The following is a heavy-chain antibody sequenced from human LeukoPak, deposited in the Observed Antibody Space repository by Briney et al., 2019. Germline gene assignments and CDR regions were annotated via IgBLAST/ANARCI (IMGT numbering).Heavy chain of an antibody. CDR1: GFTFSSYW. V-gene: IGHV3-7*01. Sequence: TGGSLRLSCAASGFTFSSYWMSWVRQAPGKGLEWVANIKQDGSEKYYVDSVKGRFTISRDNAKNSLYLQMNSLRAEDTAVYYCARDSPRGLYYYYGMDVCGQGTTVTVSS. CDR3: ARDSPRGLYYYYGMDV. CDR2: IKQDGSEK. J-gene: IGHJ6*02. D-gene: IGHD3-10*01.